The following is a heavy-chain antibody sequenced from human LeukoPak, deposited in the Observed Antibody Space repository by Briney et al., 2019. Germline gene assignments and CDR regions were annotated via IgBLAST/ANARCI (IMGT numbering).Heavy chain of an antibody. CDR3: ARDPAPDTALGYFDY. D-gene: IGHD1-14*01. Sequence: ASVKVSCKASGDTFSSYAVSWVRQAPGQGLEWMGGIFPIFGTANYAQRFQGRVTITADESTSTAYMELSSLRSEDTAVYYCARDPAPDTALGYFDYWGQGTLVTVSS. V-gene: IGHV1-69*01. J-gene: IGHJ4*02. CDR2: IFPIFGTA. CDR1: GDTFSSYA.